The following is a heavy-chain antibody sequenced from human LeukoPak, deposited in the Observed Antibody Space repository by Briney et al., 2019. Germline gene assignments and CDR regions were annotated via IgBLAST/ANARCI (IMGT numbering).Heavy chain of an antibody. V-gene: IGHV1-2*02. CDR1: GYTFGGYY. CDR3: AKSAQYSSAWFTGSFDY. CDR2: INPNSGDT. Sequence: ASVKVSCKASGYTFGGYYLHWVRQAPGQGLQWVGWINPNSGDTHYAQMFQGRVTMTRDTSINTAYMELRRVRSDDTAVYYCAKSAQYSSAWFTGSFDYWGQGTLVTVSS. D-gene: IGHD6-13*01. J-gene: IGHJ4*02.